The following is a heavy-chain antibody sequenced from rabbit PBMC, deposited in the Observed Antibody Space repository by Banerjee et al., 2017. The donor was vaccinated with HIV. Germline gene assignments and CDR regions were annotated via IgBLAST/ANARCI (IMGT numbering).Heavy chain of an antibody. D-gene: IGHD6-1*01. J-gene: IGHJ4*01. V-gene: IGHV1S43*01. CDR3: GRDRDGDAGYGSLAL. Sequence: QSLEESGGDLVKPGASLTLTCTASGFSLNIYEMCWVRQAPGKGLELIACIYSSNGDKWYASWVNGRFTISRSTSLNTVDLKMTSLTVADTATYFCGRDRDGDAGYGSLALWGQGTSSPS. CDR1: GFSLNIYE. CDR2: IYSSNGDK.